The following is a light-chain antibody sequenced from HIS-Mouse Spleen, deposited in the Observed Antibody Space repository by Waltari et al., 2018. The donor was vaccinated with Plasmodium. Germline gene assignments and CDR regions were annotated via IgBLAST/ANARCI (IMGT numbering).Light chain of an antibody. V-gene: IGKV1-9*01. CDR3: QQLNSYPPF. J-gene: IGKJ4*01. CDR2: AAS. CDR1: QGISSY. Sequence: DIQFTQSPSFLSASVGYRVTITCRASQGISSYLAWYQQKPGKAPKLLIYAASTLQSGVPSRFSGSGSGTEFTLTISSLQPEDFATYFCQQLNSYPPFFGGGTKVEIK.